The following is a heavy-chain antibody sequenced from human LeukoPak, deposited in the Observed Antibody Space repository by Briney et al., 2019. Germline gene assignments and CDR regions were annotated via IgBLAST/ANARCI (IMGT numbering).Heavy chain of an antibody. CDR1: GFTFSTYS. CDR3: TTRLQHHFDY. Sequence: GGSLRLSCTASGFTFSTYSMNWVRQAPGRGLEWVSYISGSSSSSDGGAIQYADSVKGRFTISRDDSQNTVYLQMDSLRAEDTAVYYCTTRLQHHFDYWGQGTQVTVSS. J-gene: IGHJ4*02. D-gene: IGHD2-15*01. CDR2: ISGSSSSSDGGAI. V-gene: IGHV3-48*01.